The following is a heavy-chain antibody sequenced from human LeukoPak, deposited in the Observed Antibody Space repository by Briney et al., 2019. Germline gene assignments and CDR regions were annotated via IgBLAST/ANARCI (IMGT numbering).Heavy chain of an antibody. D-gene: IGHD2-15*01. CDR1: GFSFSRFG. Sequence: PGGSLRLSCVASGFSFSRFGMNWVRQAPGKAQEWVSHISSTSGDVYYADSVKGRFTISRDNAKNSLYLQMNSLRVEDTAIYYCAQKGGTDHWGQGTLVTVSS. CDR3: AQKGGTDH. V-gene: IGHV3-48*01. J-gene: IGHJ4*02. CDR2: ISSTSGDV.